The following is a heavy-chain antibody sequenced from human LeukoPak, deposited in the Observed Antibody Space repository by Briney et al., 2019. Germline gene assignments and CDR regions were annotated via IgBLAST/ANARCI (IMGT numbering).Heavy chain of an antibody. CDR1: GFTFSNYA. CDR2: MSGSGGST. CDR3: AKNQGQWLIPVDY. V-gene: IGHV3-23*01. J-gene: IGHJ4*02. D-gene: IGHD6-19*01. Sequence: GGSLRLSCAASGFTFSNYAMSWVRQAPGKGLEWVSSMSGSGGSTYYADSVKGRFTISRDNSKNTLYLQMNNLRAEDTALYYCAKNQGQWLIPVDYWGQGTLVTVSS.